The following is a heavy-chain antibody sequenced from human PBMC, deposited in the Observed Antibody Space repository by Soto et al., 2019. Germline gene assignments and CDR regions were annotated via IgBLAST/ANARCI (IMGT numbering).Heavy chain of an antibody. V-gene: IGHV1-3*01. CDR3: ARGEIAAAGYYYGMDV. J-gene: IGHJ6*02. CDR2: INGGNGNT. D-gene: IGHD6-13*01. CDR1: GYTFTTYP. Sequence: ASVKVSCTASGYTFTTYPMHWVRQAPGQRLEWMGWINGGNGNTEYSQKFQGRVTITRDTSASSAYMELSSLRSEDTAVYYCARGEIAAAGYYYGMDVWGQGTTVTVSS.